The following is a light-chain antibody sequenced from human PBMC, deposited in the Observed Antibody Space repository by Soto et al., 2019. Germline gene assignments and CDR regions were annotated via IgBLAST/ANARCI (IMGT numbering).Light chain of an antibody. CDR3: MQALQTPYT. CDR1: QWLLHSNGNTF. CDR2: LGF. Sequence: EIVMTQSPPSLTVTPGEPTSISWSTSQWLLHSNGNTFLDWYLQKPGQSPQLLIYLGFNRASGVPDWVSGSAAATDFTLKISRVEAEDAVVYYCMQALQTPYTFGQGTKLEIK. J-gene: IGKJ2*01. V-gene: IGKV2-28*01.